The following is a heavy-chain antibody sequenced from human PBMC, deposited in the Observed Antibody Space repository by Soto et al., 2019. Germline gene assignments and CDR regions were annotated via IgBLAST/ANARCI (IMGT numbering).Heavy chain of an antibody. D-gene: IGHD2-15*01. J-gene: IGHJ4*02. Sequence: EVQLLESGGVLVQTGGSLRLSCAASGGTFSSYWMHWVRKAPGKGLVWVSRINSDGSSTSNADSLKGRFTIPRDNAKNTLYLQMNSLRAEDTAVYYCVRTSLVVAAATREDYWGQGTLVTVSS. V-gene: IGHV3-74*01. CDR2: INSDGSST. CDR3: VRTSLVVAAATREDY. CDR1: GGTFSSYW.